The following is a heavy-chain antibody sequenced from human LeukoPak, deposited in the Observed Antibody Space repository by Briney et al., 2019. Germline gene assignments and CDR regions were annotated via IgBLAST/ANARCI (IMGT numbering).Heavy chain of an antibody. CDR1: GFTFSSYN. CDR3: ASVKKDIVVVPAAMKRGYYMDV. D-gene: IGHD2-2*01. J-gene: IGHJ6*03. V-gene: IGHV3-21*01. Sequence: GGSLRLSCAASGFTFSSYNMSWDRQAPGKGLEWVSSISSSTSYIYYADSVKGRFTISRDNARNSLYLQMNSLRAEDTAVYYCASVKKDIVVVPAAMKRGYYMDVWGKGTTVTISS. CDR2: ISSSTSYI.